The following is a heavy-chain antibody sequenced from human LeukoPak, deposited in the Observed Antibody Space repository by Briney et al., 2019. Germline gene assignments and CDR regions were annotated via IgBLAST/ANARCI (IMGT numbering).Heavy chain of an antibody. CDR1: GNTFTGYY. D-gene: IGHD2-2*01. V-gene: IGHV1-2*02. CDR3: STEDKYCSSSTCGDS. Sequence: ASVKVSCKASGNTFTGYYMHWVRQAPGQGLEWMGYIIPNSGGTTYAQKFQGRVTMTRDTSISAAYLDLSGLRSDDTAVYYCSTEDKYCSSSTCGDSWGQGTLVTVSS. J-gene: IGHJ4*02. CDR2: IIPNSGGT.